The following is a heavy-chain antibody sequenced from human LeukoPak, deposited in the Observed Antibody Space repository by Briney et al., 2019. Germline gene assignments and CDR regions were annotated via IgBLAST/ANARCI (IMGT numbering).Heavy chain of an antibody. D-gene: IGHD3-10*01. V-gene: IGHV3-30*04. Sequence: GGSLRLSCEASGFTFNTYSMNWARQAPGKGLEWVAVISYDGSNKYYADSVKGRFTISRDNSKNTLYLQMNSLRAEDTAVYYCARDGDYYGSGRYYYMDVWGKGTTVTISS. J-gene: IGHJ6*03. CDR3: ARDGDYYGSGRYYYMDV. CDR2: ISYDGSNK. CDR1: GFTFNTYS.